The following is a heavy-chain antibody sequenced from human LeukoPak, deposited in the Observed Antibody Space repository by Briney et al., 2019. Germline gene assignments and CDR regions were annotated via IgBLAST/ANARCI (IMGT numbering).Heavy chain of an antibody. V-gene: IGHV4-59*01. CDR3: AGTRAGYSSSYY. Sequence: PSETLSLTCTVSGGSISSYYWSWIRQPPGKGLESIGYIYYSGSTNYNPSLKSRVTISVDTSKNQFSLKLSSVTAADTAVYYCAGTRAGYSSSYYWGQGTLVTVSS. J-gene: IGHJ4*02. CDR1: GGSISSYY. CDR2: IYYSGST. D-gene: IGHD6-6*01.